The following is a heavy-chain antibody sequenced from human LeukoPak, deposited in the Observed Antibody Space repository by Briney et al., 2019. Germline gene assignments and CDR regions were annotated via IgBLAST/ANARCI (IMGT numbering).Heavy chain of an antibody. CDR2: IYYSGST. V-gene: IGHV4-39*01. Sequence: SETLSLTCTVSGGSISSYYWSWIRQPPGKGLEWIGNIYYSGSTYYNPSLKSRVTISVDTSKNQFSLKLSSVTAADTAVYYCARHARYFDWLLSFDYWGQGTLVTVSS. CDR1: GGSISSYY. D-gene: IGHD3-9*01. CDR3: ARHARYFDWLLSFDY. J-gene: IGHJ4*02.